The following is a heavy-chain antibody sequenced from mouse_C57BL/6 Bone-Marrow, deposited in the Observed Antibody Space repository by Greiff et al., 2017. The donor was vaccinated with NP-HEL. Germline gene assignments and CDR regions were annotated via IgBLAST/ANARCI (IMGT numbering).Heavy chain of an antibody. CDR3: AISSNYYGSSPYAMDY. V-gene: IGHV1-85*01. CDR1: GYTFTSYD. CDR2: IYPRDGST. D-gene: IGHD1-1*01. J-gene: IGHJ4*01. Sequence: QVQLQQSGPELVKPGASVKLSCKASGYTFTSYDINWVKQRPGQGLEWIGWIYPRDGSTKYNEKFKGKATLTVDTSSSTAYMELHSLTSEDSAVYFCAISSNYYGSSPYAMDYWGQGTSVTVSS.